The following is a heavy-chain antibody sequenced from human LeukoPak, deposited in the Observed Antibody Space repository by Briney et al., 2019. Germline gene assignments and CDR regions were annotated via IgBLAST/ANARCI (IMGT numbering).Heavy chain of an antibody. CDR3: ARVALDYYYYMDV. CDR1: GFTFSSYW. CDR2: IKQDGSEK. Sequence: PGGTLRLSCAASGFTFSSYWMSWVRQAPGKGLEWVANIKQDGSEKYYVDSVKGRFTISRDNAKNSLYLQMNSLRAEDTAVYYCARVALDYYYYMDVWGKGTTVTVSS. J-gene: IGHJ6*03. V-gene: IGHV3-7*01.